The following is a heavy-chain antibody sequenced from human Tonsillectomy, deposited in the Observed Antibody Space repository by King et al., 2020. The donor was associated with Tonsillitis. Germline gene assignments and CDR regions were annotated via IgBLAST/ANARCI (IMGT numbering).Heavy chain of an antibody. CDR3: AKGYVSVNYYSSQIYSFYGMDL. CDR1: GFTFNNYA. Sequence: VQLVESGGGLVQPGGSLRISCAASGFTFNNYAMSWVRQAPGKGLEWVSGISGSGGDTYFADSVKGRCTISRDNSKNPLYRQMNSLRVEDTAVYYCAKGYVSVNYYSSQIYSFYGMDLWGQGTPVSV. V-gene: IGHV3-23*04. CDR2: ISGSGGDT. J-gene: IGHJ6*02. D-gene: IGHD3-10*01.